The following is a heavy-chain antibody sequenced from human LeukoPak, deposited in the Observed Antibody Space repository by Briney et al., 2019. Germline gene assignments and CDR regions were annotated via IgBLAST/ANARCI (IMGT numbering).Heavy chain of an antibody. CDR1: GYTFTSYD. CDR3: ARGTRLRSSYYFDY. J-gene: IGHJ4*02. V-gene: IGHV1-8*03. D-gene: IGHD5-12*01. CDR2: MNPNSGNT. Sequence: GASVTVSCKASGYTFTSYDINWVRQAPGQGLEWMGWMNPNSGNTGYAQKFQGRVTITRNTSISTAYMELSSLRSEDTAVYYCARGTRLRSSYYFDYWGQGTLVTVSS.